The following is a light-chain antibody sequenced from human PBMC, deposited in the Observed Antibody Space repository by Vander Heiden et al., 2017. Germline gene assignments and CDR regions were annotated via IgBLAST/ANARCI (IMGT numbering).Light chain of an antibody. V-gene: IGLV1-47*01. CDR3: AAWDDSLSGPE. CDR2: RNN. Sequence: SVLPQPPSASGTPGQRVPISCSGSSSNIGSNYVYWYQQLPGTAPKLLIYRNNQRPSGVPDRFSGSKSGTSASLAISGLRAEDEADYYCAAWDDSLSGPEFGGGTKLTVL. CDR1: SSNIGSNY. J-gene: IGLJ3*02.